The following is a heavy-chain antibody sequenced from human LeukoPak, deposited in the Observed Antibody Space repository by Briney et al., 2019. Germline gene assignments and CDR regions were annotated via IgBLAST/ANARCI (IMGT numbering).Heavy chain of an antibody. Sequence: RGSLRLSCVVSGFTFSSYAMSWVRQAPGKGLEWVSDISGTGGSTFYADSVKGRFTISRDNSKNTLYLQMNSLRAEDTAVYYCAKGGDLSYWYFDLWGRGTLVSVSS. CDR3: AKGGDLSYWYFDL. D-gene: IGHD2-21*02. V-gene: IGHV3-23*01. CDR1: GFTFSSYA. J-gene: IGHJ2*01. CDR2: ISGTGGST.